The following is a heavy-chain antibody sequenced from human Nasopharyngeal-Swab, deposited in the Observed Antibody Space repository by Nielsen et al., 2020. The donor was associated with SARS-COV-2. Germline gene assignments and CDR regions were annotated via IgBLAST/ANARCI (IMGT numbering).Heavy chain of an antibody. J-gene: IGHJ6*02. D-gene: IGHD4-17*01. CDR3: AREGTVTSYYYYGMDV. CDR2: IYSGGST. Sequence: WIRQPPGKGLEWVSVIYSGGSTYYADSVKGRFTISRDNSKNTLYLQMNSLRAEDTAVYYCAREGTVTSYYYYGMDVWGQGTTVTVSS. V-gene: IGHV3-53*01.